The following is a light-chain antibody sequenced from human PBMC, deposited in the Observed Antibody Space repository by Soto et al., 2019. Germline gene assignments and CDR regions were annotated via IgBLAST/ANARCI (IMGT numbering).Light chain of an antibody. V-gene: IGLV2-14*01. CDR3: CSYTTSNTII. Sequence: QSALTQPASLSGSLGQSITISCSGTSSDVGAYNYVSWYQQYPGKAPKLMIYHVTDRPSGVSNRFSGSKSGNTASLTISGLQVEDEANYYCCSYTTSNTIIFGTGTKVTVL. CDR2: HVT. CDR1: SSDVGAYNY. J-gene: IGLJ1*01.